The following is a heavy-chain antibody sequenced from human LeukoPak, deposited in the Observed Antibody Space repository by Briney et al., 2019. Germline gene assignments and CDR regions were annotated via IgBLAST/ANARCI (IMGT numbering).Heavy chain of an antibody. D-gene: IGHD4-23*01. V-gene: IGHV4-30-2*02. CDR3: AQMGRWSAFDI. CDR1: GGSISSGGYS. CDR2: IYHSGST. Sequence: NPSETLSLTCAVSGGSISSGGYSWSWIRQPPGKGLEWIGYIYHSGSTYYNPSLKSRVTISVDRSKNQFSLKLSSVTAADTAVYYCAQMGRWSAFDIWGQGTMVTVSS. J-gene: IGHJ3*02.